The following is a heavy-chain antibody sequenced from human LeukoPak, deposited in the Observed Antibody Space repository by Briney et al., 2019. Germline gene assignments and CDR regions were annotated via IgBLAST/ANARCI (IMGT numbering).Heavy chain of an antibody. V-gene: IGHV1-8*01. J-gene: IGHJ6*03. CDR1: GYTFTSYD. D-gene: IGHD3-3*01. CDR3: ARGRDYDFRSRQYMDV. Sequence: ASVKVSCKASGYTFTSYDINWVRQATGQGLEWMGWMNPNSGNTGYAQKFQGRVTMTRNTSISTAYMELSSLRSEDTAVYYCARGRDYDFRSRQYMDVWGKGTTVTVSS. CDR2: MNPNSGNT.